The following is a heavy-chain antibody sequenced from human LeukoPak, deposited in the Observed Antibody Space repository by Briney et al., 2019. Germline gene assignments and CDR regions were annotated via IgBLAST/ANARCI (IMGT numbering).Heavy chain of an antibody. Sequence: SGTLSLTCAVSGGSISSSNWWSRVRQPPGKGLEWIGEIYHSGSTNYNPSLKSRVTISVDKSKNQFSLKLSSVTAADTAVYYCARTPGIAVAGHAFDIWGQGTMVTVSS. CDR1: GGSISSSNW. D-gene: IGHD6-19*01. V-gene: IGHV4-4*02. J-gene: IGHJ3*02. CDR2: IYHSGST. CDR3: ARTPGIAVAGHAFDI.